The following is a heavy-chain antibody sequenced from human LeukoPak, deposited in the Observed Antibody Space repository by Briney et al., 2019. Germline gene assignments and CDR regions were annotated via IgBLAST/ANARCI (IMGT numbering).Heavy chain of an antibody. J-gene: IGHJ4*02. D-gene: IGHD6-13*01. CDR1: GGSISGYY. CDR2: INHSGST. V-gene: IGHV4-34*01. Sequence: SSETLSLTCTVSGGSISGYYWSWIRQPPGKGLEWIGEINHSGSTNYNPSLKSRVTISVDTSKNQFSLKLSSVTAADTAVYYCARGSAAAGTGYWGQGTMVTVSS. CDR3: ARGSAAAGTGY.